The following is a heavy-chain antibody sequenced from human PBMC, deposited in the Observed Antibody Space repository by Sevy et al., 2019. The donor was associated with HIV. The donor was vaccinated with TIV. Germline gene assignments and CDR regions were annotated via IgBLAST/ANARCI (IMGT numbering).Heavy chain of an antibody. J-gene: IGHJ4*02. D-gene: IGHD4-4*01. V-gene: IGHV3-49*04. Sequence: GGSLRLSCVASGFTFGSYGMLWVRQAPGKGLEWVGFIRSKAYGGTTEYAASVKGRFTISRDDSKSIAYLQMNSLKTEDTAVYYCTRDDYSKGLSWGQGTLVTVSS. CDR3: TRDDYSKGLS. CDR1: GFTFGSYG. CDR2: IRSKAYGGTT.